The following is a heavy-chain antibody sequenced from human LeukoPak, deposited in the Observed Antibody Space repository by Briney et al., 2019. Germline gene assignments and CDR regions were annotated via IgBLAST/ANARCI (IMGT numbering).Heavy chain of an antibody. Sequence: SQTLSLTCTVSGGSISSGSYYWSWIRQPAGKGLEWIGRIYTSGSTNYNPSLKSRVTISVDTSKNQFSLKLSSVTAADTAVYYCARSHYYGSGHYYYYYMDVWGKGTTVTISS. D-gene: IGHD3-10*01. CDR3: ARSHYYGSGHYYYYYMDV. CDR2: IYTSGST. J-gene: IGHJ6*03. CDR1: GGSISSGSYY. V-gene: IGHV4-61*02.